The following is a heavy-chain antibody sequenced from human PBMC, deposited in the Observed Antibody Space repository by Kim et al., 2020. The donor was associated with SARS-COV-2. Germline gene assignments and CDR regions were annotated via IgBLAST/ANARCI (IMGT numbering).Heavy chain of an antibody. D-gene: IGHD6-13*01. J-gene: IGHJ4*02. CDR1: GFTFSSYA. CDR2: ISYDGGSK. V-gene: IGHV3-30*04. Sequence: GGSLRLSCAASGFTFSSYAMHWVRQAPGKGLEWVAVISYDGGSKYYADSVKGRFPISRDNSKNTLYLQMNSLRAEDTAVYYCARDGSSSWSFDYWGQGTLVTVSS. CDR3: ARDGSSSWSFDY.